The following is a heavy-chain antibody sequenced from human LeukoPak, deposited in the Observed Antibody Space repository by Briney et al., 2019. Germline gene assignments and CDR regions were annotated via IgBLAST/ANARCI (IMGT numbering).Heavy chain of an antibody. CDR3: ARDCSGGSCDHTNWLDP. D-gene: IGHD2-15*01. V-gene: IGHV1-69*13. J-gene: IGHJ5*02. CDR2: IIPIFGTA. CDR1: GGTFSSYA. Sequence: SVKVSCKASGGTFSSYAISWVRQAPGQGLEWMGGIIPIFGTANYAQKFQGRVTITADESTSTAYMELSSLRSEDTAVYYCARDCSGGSCDHTNWLDPWGQGTLVTVSS.